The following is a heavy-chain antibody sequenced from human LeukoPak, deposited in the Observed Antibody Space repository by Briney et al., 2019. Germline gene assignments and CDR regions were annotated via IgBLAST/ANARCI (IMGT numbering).Heavy chain of an antibody. Sequence: GGSLRLSCAASGFTFSDYYMSWIRQAPGKGLEWVSYISSSGSTIYYADSVKGRFTISRDNAKNSLYLQMNSLRAEDTAVYYCARDVVATTDEKYYYYYYMDVWGKGTTVTISS. CDR2: ISSSGSTI. J-gene: IGHJ6*03. D-gene: IGHD5-12*01. CDR1: GFTFSDYY. V-gene: IGHV3-11*01. CDR3: ARDVVATTDEKYYYYYYMDV.